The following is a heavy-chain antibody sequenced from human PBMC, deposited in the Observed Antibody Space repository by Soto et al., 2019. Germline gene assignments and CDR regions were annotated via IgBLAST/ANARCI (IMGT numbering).Heavy chain of an antibody. D-gene: IGHD2-15*01. CDR2: IKSKTDGGAT. CDR1: GFTFNNAA. V-gene: IGHV3-15*07. Sequence: PGGSLRLSCAASGFTFNNAAMNWVRQGPGKGLEWVGRIKSKTDGGATDYAAPVKGRFTISRDDSKNTLYLQMNSLKTEDTAVYYCTTVSGCSGGSCYSPQYYYYYMDVWGKGTTVTVSS. CDR3: TTVSGCSGGSCYSPQYYYYYMDV. J-gene: IGHJ6*03.